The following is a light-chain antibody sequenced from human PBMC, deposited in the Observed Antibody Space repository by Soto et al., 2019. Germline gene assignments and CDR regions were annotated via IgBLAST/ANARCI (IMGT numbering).Light chain of an antibody. V-gene: IGKV1-5*03. Sequence: DIQMIQSPSTLSGSVGDRVTITCLASQTIIIWLAWYQQKPGKAAKLLIYKASTLKSGVQSRFSGSGSATEFTLTISSLQPDDFATDYCQHYNSYSEAFGQGTKVDTK. J-gene: IGKJ1*01. CDR3: QHYNSYSEA. CDR2: KAS. CDR1: QTIIIW.